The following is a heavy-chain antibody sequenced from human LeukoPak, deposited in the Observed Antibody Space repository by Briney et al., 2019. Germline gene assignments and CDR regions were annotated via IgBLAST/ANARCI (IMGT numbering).Heavy chain of an antibody. Sequence: PSETLSLTCTVSGGSISSSSYYWGWVRQAPGKGLEWVSFIYSGGNTHYSDSVKGRFTISRDNSKNTLYLQMNSLRAEDTAIYYCARRAGEYSHPYDYWGQGTLVTVSS. J-gene: IGHJ4*02. V-gene: IGHV3-53*01. CDR1: GGSISSSSYY. D-gene: IGHD2-15*01. CDR3: ARRAGEYSHPYDY. CDR2: IYSGGNT.